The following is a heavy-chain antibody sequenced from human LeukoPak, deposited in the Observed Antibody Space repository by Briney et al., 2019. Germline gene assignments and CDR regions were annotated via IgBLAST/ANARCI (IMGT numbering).Heavy chain of an antibody. CDR1: GFIFRDYA. V-gene: IGHV3-23*01. Sequence: GGSLRLSCVASGFIFRDYAMSWVRQTPAGGLEWVSSLRGDGETFYTDSVKGRFTLSRDHSRNTVYLQLSNLRVEDTAVYYCAKASWVSSADAVLWGQGTLVAVS. CDR3: AKASWVSSADAVL. J-gene: IGHJ4*02. CDR2: LRGDGET. D-gene: IGHD3-16*01.